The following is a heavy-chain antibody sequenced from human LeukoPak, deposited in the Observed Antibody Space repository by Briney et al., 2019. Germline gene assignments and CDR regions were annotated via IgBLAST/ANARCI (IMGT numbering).Heavy chain of an antibody. D-gene: IGHD5-18*01. Sequence: SETLSLTCTVSGGSISSYYWSWIRQPPGKGLEWIGYIYYSGSTNYNPSLKSRVTISVDTSKNQFSLKLSSVTAADTAVYYCARVAGYSYGHDYWGQGTLVAVSS. CDR1: GGSISSYY. CDR3: ARVAGYSYGHDY. CDR2: IYYSGST. J-gene: IGHJ4*02. V-gene: IGHV4-59*01.